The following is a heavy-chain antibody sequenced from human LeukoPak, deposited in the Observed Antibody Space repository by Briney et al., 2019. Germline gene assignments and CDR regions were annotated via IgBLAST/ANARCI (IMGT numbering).Heavy chain of an antibody. Sequence: SETLSLTCTVSGGSISSYYWSWIRQPPGKGLEWIGEINHSGSTNYNPSLKSRVTISVDTSKNQFSLKLSSVTAADTAVYYCARVLSPYDSSGNYFDYWGQGTLVTVSS. V-gene: IGHV4-34*01. CDR2: INHSGST. CDR1: GGSISSYY. D-gene: IGHD3-22*01. CDR3: ARVLSPYDSSGNYFDY. J-gene: IGHJ4*02.